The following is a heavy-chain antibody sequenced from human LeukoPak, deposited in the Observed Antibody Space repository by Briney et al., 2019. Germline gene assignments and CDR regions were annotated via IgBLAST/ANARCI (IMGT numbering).Heavy chain of an antibody. CDR1: GFTFSSYG. J-gene: IGHJ6*02. D-gene: IGHD3-9*01. V-gene: IGHV3-33*01. Sequence: GRSLRLSCAASGFTFSSYGMLWVGQAPGKGLEWVAIIWFDGSKKYYADSVKGRFTISRDNSKDTLYLQMNSLRVPATAVYYSARGANSTKFGTDVWGQGTTASV. CDR2: IWFDGSKK. CDR3: ARGANSTKFGTDV.